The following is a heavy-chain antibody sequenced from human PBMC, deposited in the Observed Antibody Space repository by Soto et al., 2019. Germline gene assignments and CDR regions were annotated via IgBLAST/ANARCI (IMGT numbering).Heavy chain of an antibody. CDR3: ARGHLTINYYYYYGMDV. Sequence: QVQLVQSGAEVKKPGASVKVSCKASGYTFTSYDINWVRQATGQGLEWMGWMNPNSGNTGYAQKFQGRVTMTRNTSISTAYMELSSLRSEDTAVYYCARGHLTINYYYYYGMDVWGQGTTVTVSS. CDR2: MNPNSGNT. CDR1: GYTFTSYD. J-gene: IGHJ6*02. V-gene: IGHV1-8*01.